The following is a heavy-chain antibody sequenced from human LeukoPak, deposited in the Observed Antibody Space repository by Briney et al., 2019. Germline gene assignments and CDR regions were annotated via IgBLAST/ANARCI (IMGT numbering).Heavy chain of an antibody. J-gene: IGHJ6*02. CDR3: AKGDSSIVVGVGMDV. D-gene: IGHD2-2*01. V-gene: IGHV3-23*01. CDR2: ISGSGGST. Sequence: GGSLRLSCAASGFTFSSYAMSWVRQAPGKGLEWVSAISGSGGSTYYADTVKGRFTISRDNSKNTLYLQMNSLRAEDTAVYYCAKGDSSIVVGVGMDVWGQGTTVTVSS. CDR1: GFTFSSYA.